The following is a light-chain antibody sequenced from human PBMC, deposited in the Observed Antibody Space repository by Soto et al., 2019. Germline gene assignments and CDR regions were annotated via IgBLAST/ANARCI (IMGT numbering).Light chain of an antibody. CDR3: QQSYTIPYT. CDR2: AAS. CDR1: QTNSTY. J-gene: IGKJ2*01. V-gene: IGKV1-39*01. Sequence: DIQMTQSPSSLSASVGDRVTITCRASQTNSTYLNWYQQKPGKAPKLLIYAASSLQTGVPSRFSGSGSGTDFTLTISSLQPEDFATYYCQQSYTIPYTFGQGTKLEIK.